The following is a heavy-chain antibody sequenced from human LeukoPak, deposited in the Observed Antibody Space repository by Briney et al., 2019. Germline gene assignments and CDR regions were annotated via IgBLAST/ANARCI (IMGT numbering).Heavy chain of an antibody. Sequence: SETLSLTCTVSGXSISSYYGSWIRQPPGKGLEWIGYIYYSGSTNYNPSLKSRVTISVDTSKNQFSLKLSSVTAADTAVYYCARHASSGTPIDCWGQGTLVTVSS. J-gene: IGHJ4*02. CDR2: IYYSGST. D-gene: IGHD1-1*01. CDR1: GXSISSYY. V-gene: IGHV4-59*08. CDR3: ARHASSGTPIDC.